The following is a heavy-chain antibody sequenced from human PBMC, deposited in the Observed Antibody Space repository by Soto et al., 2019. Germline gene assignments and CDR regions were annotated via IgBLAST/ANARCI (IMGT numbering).Heavy chain of an antibody. CDR3: ASETAVVITKAWSR. V-gene: IGHV1-69*12. D-gene: IGHD3-22*01. CDR2: IIPMFGSA. CDR1: GGTFSSYV. Sequence: QVQLVQSGAEVKKPGSSVKVSYKASGGTFSSYVISWVRQAPGQGLEWMGGIIPMFGSATYAQKFQGRVTITADESTSTAYMELSSLRSEDTAVYYCASETAVVITKAWSRWGQGTLVTVSP. J-gene: IGHJ4*02.